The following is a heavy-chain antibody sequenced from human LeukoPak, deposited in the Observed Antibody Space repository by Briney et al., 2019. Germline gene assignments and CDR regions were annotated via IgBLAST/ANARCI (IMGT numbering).Heavy chain of an antibody. D-gene: IGHD5-18*01. J-gene: IGHJ4*02. CDR1: GGSFSGYY. Sequence: PSETLSLTCAVYGGSFSGYYWSWIRQPPGKGLEWIGEINHSGSTNYNPSLKSRVTISVDTSKNQFSLKLSSVTAADTAVYYCARGPRGYSSNDYWGQGTLVTVSS. CDR2: INHSGST. CDR3: ARGPRGYSSNDY. V-gene: IGHV4-34*01.